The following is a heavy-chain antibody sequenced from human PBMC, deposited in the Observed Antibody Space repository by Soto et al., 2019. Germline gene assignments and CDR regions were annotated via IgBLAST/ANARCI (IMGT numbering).Heavy chain of an antibody. CDR2: IYYSGST. CDR3: ARESKGMVYARNDAFDI. Sequence: SSETLSLTCTVSGGSISSGGYYWSWIRQHPGKGLEWIGYIYYSGSTYYNPSLKNRVTISVDTSKNQYSLKLSSVTAADTAVYFCARESKGMVYARNDAFDIWGQGTMVTVSS. CDR1: GGSISSGGYY. D-gene: IGHD2-8*01. V-gene: IGHV4-31*03. J-gene: IGHJ3*02.